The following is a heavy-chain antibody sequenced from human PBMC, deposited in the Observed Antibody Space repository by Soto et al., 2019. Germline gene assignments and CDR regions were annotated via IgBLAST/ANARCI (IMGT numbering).Heavy chain of an antibody. J-gene: IGHJ5*02. CDR1: GGSVSSGSYY. CDR3: ARYSGYDFWFDP. D-gene: IGHD5-12*01. Sequence: SEPLSLTCTVSGGSVSSGSYYCILIRQPPGKGLEWIGYIYYSGSTNYNPSLKSRVTISVDTSKNQFSLKLSSVTAADTAVYYCARYSGYDFWFDPWGQGTLVTVSS. V-gene: IGHV4-61*01. CDR2: IYYSGST.